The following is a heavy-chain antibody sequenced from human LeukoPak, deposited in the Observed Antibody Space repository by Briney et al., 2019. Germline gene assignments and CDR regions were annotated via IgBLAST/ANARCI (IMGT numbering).Heavy chain of an antibody. D-gene: IGHD3-10*01. V-gene: IGHV1-46*01. CDR2: INPSGGST. CDR1: GYTFTSYY. J-gene: IGHJ4*02. CDR3: ARDHEYYYGSGSYYPGGCDY. Sequence: ASVKVSCKASGYTFTSYYMHWVRQAPGQGLEWVEIINPSGGSTSYAQKFQGRVTMTRDTSTSAVYMELSSLRSEDTAVYYCARDHEYYYGSGSYYPGGCDYWGQGTLVTVSS.